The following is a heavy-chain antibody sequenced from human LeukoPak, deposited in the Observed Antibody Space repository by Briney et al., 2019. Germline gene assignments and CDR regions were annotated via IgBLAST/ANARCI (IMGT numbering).Heavy chain of an antibody. J-gene: IGHJ5*02. Sequence: SETLSLTCTVSGYSISSGYYWGWIRQPPGKGLEWIGSIYHSGSTYYNPSLKSRVTISVDTSKNQFSLKLSSVTAADTAVYYCARDILTGVAARPRSFDPWGQGTLVTVSS. D-gene: IGHD6-6*01. CDR1: GYSISSGYY. CDR3: ARDILTGVAARPRSFDP. CDR2: IYHSGST. V-gene: IGHV4-38-2*02.